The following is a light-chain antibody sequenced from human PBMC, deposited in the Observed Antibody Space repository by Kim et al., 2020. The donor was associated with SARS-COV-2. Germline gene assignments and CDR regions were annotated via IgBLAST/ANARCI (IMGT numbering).Light chain of an antibody. Sequence: ASVGDRVTITCRASQSISSYLNWYQQKPGKAPKLLIYAASSLQSGVPSRFSGSGSGTDFTLTISSLQPEDFATYYCQQSYSTPPYSFGQGTKLEIK. V-gene: IGKV1-39*01. CDR1: QSISSY. J-gene: IGKJ2*03. CDR3: QQSYSTPPYS. CDR2: AAS.